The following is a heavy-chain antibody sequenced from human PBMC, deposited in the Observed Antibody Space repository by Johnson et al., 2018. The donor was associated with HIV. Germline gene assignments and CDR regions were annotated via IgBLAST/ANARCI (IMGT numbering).Heavy chain of an antibody. J-gene: IGHJ3*02. CDR3: ARDNEDIVLVGAFDI. CDR2: ISYDGSNK. CDR1: GFTFSSYA. Sequence: QVQLVESGGGVVQPGTSLRLSCAASGFTFSSYAMHWVRQAPGKGLEWVAVISYDGSNKYYADSVKGRFTISRDNSKNTLYLQMNSLRAEDTAVYYCARDNEDIVLVGAFDIWGQGTMVTVSS. D-gene: IGHD2-8*02. V-gene: IGHV3-30-3*01.